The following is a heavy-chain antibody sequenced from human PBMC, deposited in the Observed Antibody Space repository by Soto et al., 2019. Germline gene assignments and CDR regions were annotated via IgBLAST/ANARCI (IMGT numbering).Heavy chain of an antibody. CDR1: GFTFGDYA. Sequence: GGSLRLSCTASGFTFGDYAMSWVRQAPGKGLEWVGFIRSKAYGGTTEYAASVKGRFTISRDDSKSIAYLQMNSLKTEDTAVYYCTRVALSSFYFDYWGQGTLVTVS. V-gene: IGHV3-49*04. D-gene: IGHD3-16*02. CDR3: TRVALSSFYFDY. J-gene: IGHJ4*02. CDR2: IRSKAYGGTT.